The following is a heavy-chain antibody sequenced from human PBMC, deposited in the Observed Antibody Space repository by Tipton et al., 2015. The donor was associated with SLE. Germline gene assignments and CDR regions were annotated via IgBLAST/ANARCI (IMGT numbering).Heavy chain of an antibody. V-gene: IGHV4-31*03. CDR1: DDSIPSYY. J-gene: IGHJ4*02. CDR3: ARHPGASFDF. Sequence: TLSLTCNVSDDSIPSYYWSWIRQHPGKGLEWIGYIHDSGATFYNPSLRSRSAISVDTSQNQFSLRLTSATAADTAIYYCARHPGASFDFWGQGILVTVSS. CDR2: IHDSGAT.